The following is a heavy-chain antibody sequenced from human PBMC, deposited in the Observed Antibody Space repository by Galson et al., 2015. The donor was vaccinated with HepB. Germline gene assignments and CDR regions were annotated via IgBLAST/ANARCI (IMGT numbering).Heavy chain of an antibody. CDR1: GFTFSNYA. J-gene: IGHJ4*02. Sequence: SLRLSCAVSGFTFSNYAMHWARQAPGKGLEWVAVIADDASSQYFSDSVRGRFAIYRDNSKSTLFLQMDSLRPEDTAVYFCARASRGGVSFLIDKWGRGTLVSVSP. V-gene: IGHV3-30*09. CDR2: IADDASSQ. CDR3: ARASRGGVSFLIDK. D-gene: IGHD2-15*01.